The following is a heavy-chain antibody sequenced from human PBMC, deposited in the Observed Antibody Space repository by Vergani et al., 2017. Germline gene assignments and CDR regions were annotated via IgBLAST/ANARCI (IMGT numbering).Heavy chain of an antibody. CDR2: IQFDGINQ. J-gene: IGHJ4*02. V-gene: IGHV3-30*02. D-gene: IGHD3-16*01. CDR1: GFTLSNYA. CDR3: AKHFRGWGIDY. Sequence: QVQLVESGGGVVQRGGSLRLSCAPSGFTLSNYAMQWIRQGPGKGLEFVAFIQFDGINQYYADSVKGRFTLSRDFSKNTLYLQMNSLRTDDTATYYCAKHFRGWGIDYWGQGTQVIVSS.